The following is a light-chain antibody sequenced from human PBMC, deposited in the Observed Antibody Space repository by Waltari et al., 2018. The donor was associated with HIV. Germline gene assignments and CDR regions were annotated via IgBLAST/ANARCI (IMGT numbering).Light chain of an antibody. CDR3: YSAADNVVV. CDR2: KDS. CDR1: VLAKEY. J-gene: IGLJ2*01. V-gene: IGLV3-27*01. Sequence: SYELTQPSSVSVSPGQTARITCSGDVLAKEYTRWFQQRPGQAPVLVAYKDSERPSGIPERFSGSSSGTTVTLSISGAQVEDEAHYYCYSAADNVVVFGGGTKLTVL.